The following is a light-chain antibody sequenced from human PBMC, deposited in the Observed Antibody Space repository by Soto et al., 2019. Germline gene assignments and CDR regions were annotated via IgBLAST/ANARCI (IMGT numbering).Light chain of an antibody. V-gene: IGLV1-51*01. J-gene: IGLJ1*01. CDR2: DNY. CDR1: SSNIGNNY. CDR3: GTWDSSLSDYV. Sequence: QSGLRLAPGVAAAPGQKVTISCAGSSSNIGNNYVSWYQQLPGAAPKLLIYDNYKRPSGIPDRFSGSKSGTSATLGITGLQTGDEADYYCGTWDSSLSDYVFGTATKVTLL.